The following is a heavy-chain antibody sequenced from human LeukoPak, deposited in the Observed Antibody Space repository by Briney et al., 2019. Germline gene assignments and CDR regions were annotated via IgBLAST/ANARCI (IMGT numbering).Heavy chain of an antibody. J-gene: IGHJ4*02. CDR2: INPNSGGT. CDR3: ATLGDSSGYYLRDY. Sequence: ASVKVSCKASGYSFTGYGISWVRQAPGQGLEWMGWINPNSGGTNYAQESEGRVTMTRDTSISTAYMELSRLRSDDTAVYYCATLGDSSGYYLRDYWGQGTLVTVSS. V-gene: IGHV1-2*02. CDR1: GYSFTGYG. D-gene: IGHD3-22*01.